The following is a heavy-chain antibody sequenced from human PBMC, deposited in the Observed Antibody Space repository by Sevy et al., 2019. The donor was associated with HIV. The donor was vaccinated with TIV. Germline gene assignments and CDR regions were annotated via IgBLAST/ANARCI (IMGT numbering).Heavy chain of an antibody. CDR3: AKDLLIVVGEGMDV. Sequence: GGSLRLSCAGSGFTFSSYAMNWVRQAPGKGLEWVSAISGNGGSTFYADSVKGWFSISRDNSKNTLYLQMNSLRAEDTAIYYCAKDLLIVVGEGMDVWGQGTTVTVSS. J-gene: IGHJ6*02. CDR1: GFTFSSYA. D-gene: IGHD2-2*01. CDR2: ISGNGGST. V-gene: IGHV3-23*01.